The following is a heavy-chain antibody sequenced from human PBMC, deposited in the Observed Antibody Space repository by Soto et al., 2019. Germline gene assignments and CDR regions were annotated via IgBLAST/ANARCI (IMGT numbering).Heavy chain of an antibody. Sequence: SETLSLTCAVSGRSISTSNWWSWVRQPPGKGLEWIGEIYHSGSTNYNPSLKSRVTISVDKSKNQFSLKLSSVTAADTAVYYCARTITIFGVVNPNYFDYWGQGNLVTVSS. V-gene: IGHV4-4*02. CDR2: IYHSGST. CDR1: GRSISTSNW. J-gene: IGHJ4*02. CDR3: ARTITIFGVVNPNYFDY. D-gene: IGHD3-3*01.